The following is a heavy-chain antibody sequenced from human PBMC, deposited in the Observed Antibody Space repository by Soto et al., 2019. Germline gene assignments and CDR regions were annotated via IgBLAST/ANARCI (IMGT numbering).Heavy chain of an antibody. J-gene: IGHJ4*02. V-gene: IGHV1-8*01. Sequence: ASLKFSCKSSAYTFTSYDINWVRQATGQGLEWMGWMNPNSGNTGYAEKFQGRVTMTRNTSISTAYMELSSLRSEDTAVYFCAADRKIVGTIGAFDFWGQGTLVTVSS. CDR1: AYTFTSYD. CDR2: MNPNSGNT. CDR3: AADRKIVGTIGAFDF. D-gene: IGHD1-26*01.